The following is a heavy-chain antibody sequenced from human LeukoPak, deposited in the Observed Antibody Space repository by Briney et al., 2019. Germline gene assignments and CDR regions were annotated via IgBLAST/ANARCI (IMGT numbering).Heavy chain of an antibody. D-gene: IGHD6-13*01. CDR1: GFTFSSYA. CDR3: AKEAAAGDPDY. Sequence: GGSLRLSCAASGFTFSSYAMSWVRQAPGNWMEWVSAIIGSGGSTYYADSVKGRITISRDNSKNSLYLQMNSLRAEDTAVYYCAKEAAAGDPDYWGQGTLVTVSS. V-gene: IGHV3-23*01. CDR2: IIGSGGST. J-gene: IGHJ4*02.